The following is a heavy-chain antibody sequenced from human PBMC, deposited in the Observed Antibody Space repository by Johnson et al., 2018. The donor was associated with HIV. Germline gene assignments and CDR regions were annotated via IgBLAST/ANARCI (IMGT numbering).Heavy chain of an antibody. CDR3: ARDWVMVTFGGVIPRNAFDI. D-gene: IGHD3-16*02. CDR1: GFTFSSYA. J-gene: IGHJ3*02. V-gene: IGHV3-30-3*01. Sequence: QVQLVESGGGLVQPGGSLRLSCAASGFTFSSYAVHWVRQAPGKGLEWVAIISYDGSNKYYADSVKGRFTISRDNAKNSLYLQMNSLRAEDTAVYYCARDWVMVTFGGVIPRNAFDIWGQGTMVTVSS. CDR2: ISYDGSNK.